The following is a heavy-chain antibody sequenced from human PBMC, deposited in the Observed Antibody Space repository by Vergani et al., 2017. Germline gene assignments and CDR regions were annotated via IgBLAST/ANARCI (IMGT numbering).Heavy chain of an antibody. V-gene: IGHV1-69*05. CDR2: IIPIFGTA. CDR1: GGTFSSYA. J-gene: IGHJ4*02. D-gene: IGHD3-22*01. CDR3: ARGGGSSGYYAPFDC. Sequence: QVQLVQSGAEVKKPGSSVKVSCKASGGTFSSYAISWVRQAPGQGLEWMGGIIPIFGTANYAQKFQGRVTMTTDTSTSTAYMELRSLGSDDTAVYYCARGGGSSGYYAPFDCWGQGTLVTVSS.